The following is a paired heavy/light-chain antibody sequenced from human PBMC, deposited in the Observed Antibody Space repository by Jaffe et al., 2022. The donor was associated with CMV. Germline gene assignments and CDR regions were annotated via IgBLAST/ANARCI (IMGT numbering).Light chain of an antibody. Sequence: NLMLTQPHSVSESPGKTVTISCTRRSGSIDSNYVQWYQQRPDSAPINVIFEDNRRPSGVPDRFSGSIDSSSNSASLTISGLRTEDEADYYCQSFHDSTLVFGTGTKVTVL. CDR3: QSFHDSTLV. CDR1: SGSIDSNY. V-gene: IGLV6-57*04. CDR2: EDN. J-gene: IGLJ1*01.
Heavy chain of an antibody. D-gene: IGHD2-15*01. CDR1: GYTFTNYG. CDR2: ISLYSGTT. Sequence: QVQLVQSGAEVKKPGASVKVSCKASGYTFTNYGISWVRQAPGQGLEWMGWISLYSGTTKYAQNLQGRVTMTTDTSTSTAHLELRNLRSDDTAIYFCARGGVAATRLDYWGQGTLVTVSS. CDR3: ARGGVAATRLDY. V-gene: IGHV1-18*04. J-gene: IGHJ4*02.